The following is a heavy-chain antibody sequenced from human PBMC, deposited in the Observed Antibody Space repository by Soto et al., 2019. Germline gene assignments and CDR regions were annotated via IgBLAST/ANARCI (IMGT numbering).Heavy chain of an antibody. CDR2: IYYSGST. D-gene: IGHD3-3*01. V-gene: IGHV4-59*01. Sequence: SETLSLTCTVSGGSISSYYWSWIRQPPGKGLGWIGYIYYSGSTNYNPSLKSRVTISVDTSKNQFSLKLSSVTAADTAVYYCARDFGTYYDFWSGYPYSMDVWGKGTTVTVSS. CDR3: ARDFGTYYDFWSGYPYSMDV. CDR1: GGSISSYY. J-gene: IGHJ6*03.